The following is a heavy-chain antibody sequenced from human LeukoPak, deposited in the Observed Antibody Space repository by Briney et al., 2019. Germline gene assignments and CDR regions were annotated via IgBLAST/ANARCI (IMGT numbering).Heavy chain of an antibody. CDR2: ISYGGST. D-gene: IGHD6-13*01. J-gene: IGHJ4*02. Sequence: SVTLSLTCTVSGGSISSSSFYWGWIRQPPGKGLEWIGSISYGGSTYYNVSLKSRVTISVDTSNNQFSLKLSSVTAADTAVYYCARFLAGYFDFWGQGTLVTLSS. CDR1: GGSISSSSFY. V-gene: IGHV4-39*01. CDR3: ARFLAGYFDF.